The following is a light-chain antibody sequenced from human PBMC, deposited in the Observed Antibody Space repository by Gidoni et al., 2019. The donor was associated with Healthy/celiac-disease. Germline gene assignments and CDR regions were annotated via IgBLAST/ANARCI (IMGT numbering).Light chain of an antibody. CDR1: SSDVGSDNL. V-gene: IGLV2-23*01. J-gene: IGLJ2*01. CDR2: EGS. Sequence: QSALTQPASVSGSPGQSITISCTGTSSDVGSDNLVSWDQQHPGKAPKLMIYEGSKRPSGVSNRFSGSKSGNTASLTISGLQAEDEADYYCCSYAGSSGVFGGGTKLTVL. CDR3: CSYAGSSGV.